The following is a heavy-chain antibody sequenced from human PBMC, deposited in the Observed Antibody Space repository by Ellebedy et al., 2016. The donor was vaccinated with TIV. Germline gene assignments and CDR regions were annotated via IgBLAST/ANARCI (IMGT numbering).Heavy chain of an antibody. CDR2: SYHSGST. V-gene: IGHV4-4*02. CDR1: GGSISSNNW. Sequence: MPSETLSLTFAVSGGSISSNNWWGWVRQSPGKGLEWIGESYHSGSTSYNPSLMSRVTISLDTSKNQFSLNLHSVTAADTAVYYCARHDVENDDHGPPGAVDSWGQGTLVTVSS. CDR3: ARHDVENDDHGPPGAVDS. D-gene: IGHD6-13*01. J-gene: IGHJ4*02.